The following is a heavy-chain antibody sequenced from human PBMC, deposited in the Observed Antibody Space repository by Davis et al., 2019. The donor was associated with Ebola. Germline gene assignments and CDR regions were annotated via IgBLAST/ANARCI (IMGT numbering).Heavy chain of an antibody. J-gene: IGHJ4*02. CDR1: GDSVSSAG. CDR3: ARGWLRSGLDS. D-gene: IGHD5-12*01. CDR2: TYYKSKWYN. Sequence: HSQTLSLTCAISGDSVSSAGWTWIRQSPSRGLEWLGRTYYKSKWYNDYAVSVKSRITINPDTSKNQFSLQLNSVTPEDTALYYCARGWLRSGLDSWGQGTLVTVSS. V-gene: IGHV6-1*01.